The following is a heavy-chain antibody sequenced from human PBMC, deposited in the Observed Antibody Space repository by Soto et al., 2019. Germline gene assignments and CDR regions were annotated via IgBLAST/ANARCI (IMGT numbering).Heavy chain of an antibody. CDR3: ARQLERRGWFDP. D-gene: IGHD1-1*01. Sequence: SETLSLTCAVYGGSFSGYYWSWIRQPPGKGLEWIGEINHSGSTNYNPSLKSRVTISVDTSKNQFSLKLSSVTAADTAVYYCARQLERRGWFDPWGQGTLVTVSS. CDR2: INHSGST. CDR1: GGSFSGYY. J-gene: IGHJ5*02. V-gene: IGHV4-34*01.